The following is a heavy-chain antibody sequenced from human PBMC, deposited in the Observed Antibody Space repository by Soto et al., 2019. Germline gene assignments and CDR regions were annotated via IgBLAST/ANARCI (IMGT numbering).Heavy chain of an antibody. V-gene: IGHV1-2*02. J-gene: IGHJ5*02. CDR3: ARGAASYGGYSANWFDP. CDR1: GYTFTGYY. Sequence: GAAVKVSCKASGYTFTGYYMHCVRQAPGQALEWMGWINPNSGGTNYAQKFQGRVTMTRDTSISTAYMELSRLRSDDTAVYYCARGAASYGGYSANWFDPWGQGTLVTVSS. CDR2: INPNSGGT. D-gene: IGHD4-17*01.